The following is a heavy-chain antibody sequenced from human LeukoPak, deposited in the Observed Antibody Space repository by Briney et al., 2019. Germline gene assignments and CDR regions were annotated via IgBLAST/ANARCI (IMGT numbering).Heavy chain of an antibody. D-gene: IGHD3-22*01. CDR3: ARETYTDSSGYYGPLDFDY. V-gene: IGHV3-30-3*01. CDR1: GFTFSSYW. J-gene: IGHJ4*02. Sequence: GGSLRLSCAASGFTFSSYWMTWVRQGPGKGLEWVAVISYDGSNKYYADSVKGRFTISRDNSKNTLYLQMNSLRAEDTAVYYCARETYTDSSGYYGPLDFDYWGQGTLVTVSS. CDR2: ISYDGSNK.